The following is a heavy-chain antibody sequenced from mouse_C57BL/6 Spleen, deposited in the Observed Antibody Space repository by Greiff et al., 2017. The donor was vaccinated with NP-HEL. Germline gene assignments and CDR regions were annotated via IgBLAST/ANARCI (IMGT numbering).Heavy chain of an antibody. D-gene: IGHD2-5*01. Sequence: VHVQQSGPELVKPGASVKISCKASGYSFTDYNMNWVKQSHGKGLEWIGVINPNYGTTNYNQKFKGKATLTVDQSSSTAYMQLNSLTSEDSAVYYCARSAYYSNYAMDYWGQGTTVTVSS. CDR1: GYSFTDYN. CDR3: ARSAYYSNYAMDY. J-gene: IGHJ4*01. CDR2: INPNYGTT. V-gene: IGHV1-39*01.